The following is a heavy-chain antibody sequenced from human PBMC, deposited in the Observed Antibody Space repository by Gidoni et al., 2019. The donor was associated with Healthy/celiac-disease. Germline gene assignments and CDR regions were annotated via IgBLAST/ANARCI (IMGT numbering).Heavy chain of an antibody. D-gene: IGHD5-18*01. Sequence: QVQLVQSGAEVKKTGASVKVSCTPSGDTFTSYDINWVRQATGQALEGMGWMNPNSGNTGYEQKFQGRVTMTRNTTISTAYKELSSLRSEDTAVYYCARLAMDTFDPWGQGTLVTVSS. CDR3: ARLAMDTFDP. CDR2: MNPNSGNT. J-gene: IGHJ5*02. CDR1: GDTFTSYD. V-gene: IGHV1-8*01.